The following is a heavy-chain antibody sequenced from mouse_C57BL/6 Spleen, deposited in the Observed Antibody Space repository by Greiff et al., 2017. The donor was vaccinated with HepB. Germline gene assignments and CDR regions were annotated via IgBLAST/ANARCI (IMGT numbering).Heavy chain of an antibody. J-gene: IGHJ4*01. V-gene: IGHV2-2*01. CDR2: IWSGGST. Sequence: VQLQQSGPGLVQPSQSLSITCTVSGFSLTSYGVHWVRQSPGKGLEWLGVIWSGGSTDYNAAFISRLSISKDNSKSQVFFKMNSLQADDTAIYYCAKLSNLYAMDYWGQGTSVTVSS. CDR3: AKLSNLYAMDY. D-gene: IGHD2-5*01. CDR1: GFSLTSYG.